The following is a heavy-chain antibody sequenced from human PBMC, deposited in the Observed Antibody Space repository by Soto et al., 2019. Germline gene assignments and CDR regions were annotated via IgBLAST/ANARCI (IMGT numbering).Heavy chain of an antibody. CDR2: IIPIFGTA. CDR3: ARERLQWVVEQGFDY. CDR1: GGTFSSYA. J-gene: IGHJ4*02. D-gene: IGHD6-19*01. V-gene: IGHV1-69*13. Sequence: ASVQVSCKASGGTFSSYAISWVRQAPGQGLEWIGGIIPIFGTAHYAQKFQGRVTITADEYTSTAYMELSSLRSEDTAVYYCARERLQWVVEQGFDYWGQGTLVTVYS.